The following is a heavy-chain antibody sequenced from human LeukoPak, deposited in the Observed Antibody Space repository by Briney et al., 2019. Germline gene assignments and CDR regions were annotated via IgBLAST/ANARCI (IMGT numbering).Heavy chain of an antibody. CDR3: ARMVGPRYFDL. CDR2: INHSGST. J-gene: IGHJ2*01. Sequence: SETLSLTCAVYGGSFSGYYWSWIRQPPGKGLEWIGEINHSGSTNYNPSLKSRVTISVDTSKNQFSLKLSSVTAADTAVYYCARMVGPRYFDLWGRGTLVTVSS. V-gene: IGHV4-34*01. CDR1: GGSFSGYY. D-gene: IGHD1-26*01.